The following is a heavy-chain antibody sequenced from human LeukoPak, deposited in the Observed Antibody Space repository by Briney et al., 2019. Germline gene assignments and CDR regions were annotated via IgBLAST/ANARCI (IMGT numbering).Heavy chain of an antibody. CDR2: ISAYNGNT. J-gene: IGHJ4*02. V-gene: IGHV1-18*01. Sequence: GASVNVSCKVSGYTFSIYGTSGVRQAPGRGGERMGWISAYNGNTNYAQKLQGRVTMTTDTSTNTAYMELRSLRSDDTAVYYCARVTGSETSYYFWGQGTLVTVSS. CDR1: GYTFSIYG. CDR3: ARVTGSETSYYF. D-gene: IGHD3-10*01.